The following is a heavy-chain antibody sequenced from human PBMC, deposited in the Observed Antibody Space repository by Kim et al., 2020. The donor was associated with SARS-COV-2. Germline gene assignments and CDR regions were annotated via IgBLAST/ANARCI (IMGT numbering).Heavy chain of an antibody. CDR2: VNYSGTT. D-gene: IGHD2-15*01. CDR1: GGSINSSDYY. J-gene: IGHJ4*01. CDR3: GRHPAVYVSRGFLY. V-gene: IGHV4-39*01. Sequence: SETLSLTCTVSGGSINSSDYYWGWNRQPPGKGLEWIGTVNYSGTTKYNPPLKRRATISVDTSRNQFSLSLSTVTAANTAVHYCGRHPAVYVSRGFLYWG.